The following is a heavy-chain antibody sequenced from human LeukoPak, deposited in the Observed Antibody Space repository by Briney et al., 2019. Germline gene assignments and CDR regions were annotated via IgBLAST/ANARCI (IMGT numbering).Heavy chain of an antibody. V-gene: IGHV4-39*07. CDR3: ARVLVGATKFGYYYYYMDV. CDR1: GGSISSSSYY. D-gene: IGHD1-26*01. CDR2: IYYSGST. J-gene: IGHJ6*03. Sequence: SSETLSLTCTVSGGSISSSSYYWGWIRQPPGKGLEWIGSIYYSGSTYYNPSLKSRVTISVDTSKNQFSLKLSSVTAADTAVYYCARVLVGATKFGYYYYYMDVWGKGTTVTVSS.